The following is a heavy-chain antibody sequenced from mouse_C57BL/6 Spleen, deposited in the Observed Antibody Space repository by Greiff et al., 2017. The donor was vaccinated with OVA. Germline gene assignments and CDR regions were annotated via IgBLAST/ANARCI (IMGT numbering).Heavy chain of an antibody. J-gene: IGHJ4*01. CDR1: GYTFTSYW. Sequence: QVQLQQPGAELVKPGASVKLSCKASGYTFTSYWMHWVKQRPGQGLEWIGMIHPNSGSTNYNEKFKSKATLTVDKSSSTAYMQLSSLTSEDAAVYCCARSPTGRAMDYWGQGTSVTVSS. CDR2: IHPNSGST. D-gene: IGHD4-1*01. V-gene: IGHV1-64*01. CDR3: ARSPTGRAMDY.